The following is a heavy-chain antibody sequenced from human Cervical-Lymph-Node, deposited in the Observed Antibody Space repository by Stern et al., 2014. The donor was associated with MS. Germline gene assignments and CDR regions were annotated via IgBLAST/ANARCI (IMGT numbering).Heavy chain of an antibody. Sequence: QVQLVQSGPGLVKPSQTLSLTCALSGDSVSSGTAAWNWIRQSPSRGLEWLGRTYYRSNWFNDYAVSVESRIIINPDTSKNQFSLQLNSVTPEDTAVYYCARDRTMGIGLYGMDVWGQGTTVTVSS. CDR1: GDSVSSGTAA. D-gene: IGHD3/OR15-3a*01. V-gene: IGHV6-1*01. J-gene: IGHJ6*02. CDR2: TYYRSNWFN. CDR3: ARDRTMGIGLYGMDV.